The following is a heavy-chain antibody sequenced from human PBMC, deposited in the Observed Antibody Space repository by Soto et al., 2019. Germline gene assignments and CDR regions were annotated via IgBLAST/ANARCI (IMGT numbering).Heavy chain of an antibody. CDR2: ISWDGGST. J-gene: IGHJ6*02. D-gene: IGHD2-15*01. CDR3: AKDNCSGGSCYPDTHYYYYGMDV. V-gene: IGHV3-43*01. Sequence: GGSLRLSCAASGFTFDDYTMHWVRQAPGKGLEWVSLISWDGGSTYYADSVKGRFTISRDNSKNSLYLQMNSLRTEDTALYYCAKDNCSGGSCYPDTHYYYYGMDVWGQGTTVTVSS. CDR1: GFTFDDYT.